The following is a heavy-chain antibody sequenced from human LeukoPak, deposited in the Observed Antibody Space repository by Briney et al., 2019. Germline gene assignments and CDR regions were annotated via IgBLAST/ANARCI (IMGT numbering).Heavy chain of an antibody. CDR2: IYYSGST. J-gene: IGHJ5*02. D-gene: IGHD3-10*01. CDR3: AREESMVRGTSWFDP. CDR1: GGSISNHH. V-gene: IGHV4-59*11. Sequence: SETLSLTCTVSGGSISNHHWSWIRQPPGKGLEWIGYIYYSGSTNYNPSLKSRITISLDTSKNQFSLKLSSVTAADTAVYYCAREESMVRGTSWFDPWGQGTLVTVSS.